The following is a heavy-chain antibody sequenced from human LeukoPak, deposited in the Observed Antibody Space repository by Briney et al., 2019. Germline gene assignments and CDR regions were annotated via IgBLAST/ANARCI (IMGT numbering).Heavy chain of an antibody. J-gene: IGHJ4*01. CDR2: ISSISGSL. CDR1: GFAFSRSR. Sequence: GGSLRLSCAAPGFAFSRSRMNWVRPAPGEGQEWVSYISSISGSLYYADSVRGRFPISRDNAKNSLYLQMNSLRVEDTAVYYCAKEPPGQLRVGDYWGQGTLVTVSS. V-gene: IGHV3-48*01. CDR3: AKEPPGQLRVGDY. D-gene: IGHD4-23*01.